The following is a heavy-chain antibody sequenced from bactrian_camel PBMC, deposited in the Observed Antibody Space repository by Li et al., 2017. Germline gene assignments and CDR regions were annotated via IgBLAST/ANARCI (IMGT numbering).Heavy chain of an antibody. Sequence: HVQLVESGGGSVQAGGSLSLSCAFSGYTYSPYCLGWFRQAAGKEREGVAAIDRSGAPTYTYSVSGRFTISKDNVKNTLYLHMNKLQPEDTAMYFCAADDFNLQLARHYNYWGQGTQVTVS. V-gene: IGHV3S1*01. CDR3: AADDFNLQLARHYNY. CDR2: IDRSGAPT. D-gene: IGHD6*01. J-gene: IGHJ4*01. CDR1: GYTYSPYC.